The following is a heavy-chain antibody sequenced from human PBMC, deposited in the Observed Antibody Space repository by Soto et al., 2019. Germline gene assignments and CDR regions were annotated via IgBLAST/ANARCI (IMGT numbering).Heavy chain of an antibody. CDR3: ARSLTQPAFDY. CDR1: GFSFSSYW. V-gene: IGHV3-74*01. D-gene: IGHD2-2*01. J-gene: IGHJ4*02. CDR2: INSDESGT. Sequence: SLRLSCAASGFSFSSYWMHWVRQAPGKGLVWVSRINSDESGTSYADSVKGRFTISRDNAKNTLYLQMKSLRAEDTAVYYCARSLTQPAFDYWGQGTLVTVSS.